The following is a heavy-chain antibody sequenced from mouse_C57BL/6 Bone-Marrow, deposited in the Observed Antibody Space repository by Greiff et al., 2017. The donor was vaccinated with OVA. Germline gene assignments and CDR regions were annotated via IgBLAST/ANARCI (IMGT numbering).Heavy chain of an antibody. CDR1: GYTFTSYW. CDR3: TGSLGNYVFDY. D-gene: IGHD2-1*01. V-gene: IGHV1-5*01. Sequence: VQLQQSGTVLARPGASVKMSCKTSGYTFTSYWMHWVKQRPGQGLEWIGANYPGNSDTSYNQKFKGKAKLTAVTSASTAYMELSSLTNEDSAVYYCTGSLGNYVFDYWGQGTTLTVSS. J-gene: IGHJ2*01. CDR2: NYPGNSDT.